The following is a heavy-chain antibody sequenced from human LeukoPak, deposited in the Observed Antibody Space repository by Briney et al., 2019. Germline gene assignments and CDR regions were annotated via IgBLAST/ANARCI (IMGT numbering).Heavy chain of an antibody. J-gene: IGHJ4*02. CDR1: GGSISGYY. CDR3: ARVGLAVAGLFYFDY. CDR2: IYHSGSA. D-gene: IGHD6-19*01. V-gene: IGHV4-59*01. Sequence: SETLSLTCTVSGGSISGYYWSWIRQPPGEGLDWIGYIYHSGSANYNPSLKSRVTISVDTSKNQFSLKLSSVTAADTAVYYCARVGLAVAGLFYFDYWSQGTLVTVSS.